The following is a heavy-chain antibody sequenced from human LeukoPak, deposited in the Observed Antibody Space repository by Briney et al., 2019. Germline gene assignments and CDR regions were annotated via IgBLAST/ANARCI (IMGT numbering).Heavy chain of an antibody. V-gene: IGHV4-4*02. CDR3: ARDGHDSSGYYEDY. Sequence: ASETLSLTCAVSGGSISSSNWWSWVRPPPGKGLEWIGEIYHSGSTNYNPSLKSRVTISVDKSKNQFSLKLSSVTADDTAVYYCARDGHDSSGYYEDYWGQGTLVTVSS. D-gene: IGHD3-22*01. CDR1: GGSISSSNW. CDR2: IYHSGST. J-gene: IGHJ4*02.